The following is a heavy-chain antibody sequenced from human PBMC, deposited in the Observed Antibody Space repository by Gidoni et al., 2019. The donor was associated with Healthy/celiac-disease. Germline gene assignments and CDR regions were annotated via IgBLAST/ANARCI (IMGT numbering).Heavy chain of an antibody. CDR3: ARAVPAVYNFDY. D-gene: IGHD2-2*01. CDR2: INPNSVGT. CDR1: GYTLTGYY. Sequence: QVQLVQSGAEVKKPGASVKVSCKASGYTLTGYYMHWVRQAPGQGLEWMGWINPNSVGTNYAQKFQGRVTMTRDTSISTAYMELSRLRSDDTAVYYCARAVPAVYNFDYWGQGTLVTVSS. V-gene: IGHV1-2*02. J-gene: IGHJ4*02.